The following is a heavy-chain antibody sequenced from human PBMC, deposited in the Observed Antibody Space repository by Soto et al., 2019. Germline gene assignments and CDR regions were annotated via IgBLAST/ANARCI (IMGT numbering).Heavy chain of an antibody. J-gene: IGHJ4*02. CDR3: ARGWGDSGGLYPFDF. Sequence: QVQLQQWGAGLLKPSETLSLTCAVSGGSFSDYYWSWIRQSPGKGLEWIGEMNHSGNTNYNPSLKSRVTISVDTSKTQFSLKLSSVTAADTALYYCARGWGDSGGLYPFDFWGQGTLVTVSS. CDR2: MNHSGNT. D-gene: IGHD6-19*01. V-gene: IGHV4-34*01. CDR1: GGSFSDYY.